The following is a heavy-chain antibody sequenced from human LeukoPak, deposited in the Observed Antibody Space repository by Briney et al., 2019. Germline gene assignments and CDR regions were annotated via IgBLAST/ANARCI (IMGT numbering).Heavy chain of an antibody. CDR3: ARSVGLAGYYFDY. J-gene: IGHJ4*02. CDR2: INPNSGGT. CDR1: GYTFTGYY. V-gene: IGHV1-2*02. D-gene: IGHD6-19*01. Sequence: ASVKVSCKASGYTFTGYYMHWVRQAPGQGLEWMGWINPNSGGTNYAQKFQGRVTMTRDTSISTAYMEPSRLRSDDTAVYYCARSVGLAGYYFDYWGQGTLVTVSS.